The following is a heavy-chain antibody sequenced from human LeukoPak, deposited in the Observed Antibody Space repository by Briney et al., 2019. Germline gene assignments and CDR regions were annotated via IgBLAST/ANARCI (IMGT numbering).Heavy chain of an antibody. D-gene: IGHD3-9*01. CDR3: AREGLRYFDWLLPGEGYYYGMDV. Sequence: ASVKVSCKTSGYTFAGYYIHWVRQTPGQGLKWMGWIIPNSGGTNYAQKLQGRVTMTTDTSTSTAYMELRSLRSDDTAVYYCAREGLRYFDWLLPGEGYYYGMDVWGQGTTVTVSS. J-gene: IGHJ6*02. CDR1: GYTFAGYY. V-gene: IGHV1-2*02. CDR2: IIPNSGGT.